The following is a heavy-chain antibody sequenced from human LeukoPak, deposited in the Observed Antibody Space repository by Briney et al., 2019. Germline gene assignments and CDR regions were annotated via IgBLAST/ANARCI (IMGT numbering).Heavy chain of an antibody. CDR3: ARYDSGWFYFDF. V-gene: IGHV4-59*01. CDR1: GGSIRGYY. Sequence: SETLSLTCTVSGGSIRGYYWTWIRQPPGKGLEWVGYVYYSGSTNYNPSLKSRVTISVDTSINQFSLNLSSVTAADTAVYYGARYDSGWFYFDFWGQGTLVTVSS. CDR2: VYYSGST. J-gene: IGHJ4*02. D-gene: IGHD6-19*01.